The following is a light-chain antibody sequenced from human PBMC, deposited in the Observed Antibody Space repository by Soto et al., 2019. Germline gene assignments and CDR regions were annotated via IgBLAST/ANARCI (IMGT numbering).Light chain of an antibody. CDR3: QQYSNSPPT. J-gene: IGKJ1*01. V-gene: IGKV3-20*01. CDR1: QTVTTSY. CDR2: TVS. Sequence: EIVLTQSPDTLSLSPGERATLSCRASQTVTTSYLAWYQQKPGQAPRLLIYTVSSRATGIPDRFSGSGSVTDFTLTISRLEPEDFAVYYCQQYSNSPPTFGQGTKVEIK.